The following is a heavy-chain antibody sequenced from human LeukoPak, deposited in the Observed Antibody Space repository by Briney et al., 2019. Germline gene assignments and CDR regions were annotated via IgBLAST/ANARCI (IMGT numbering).Heavy chain of an antibody. CDR1: GGSISSGGYY. J-gene: IGHJ4*02. D-gene: IGHD3-3*01. Sequence: SQTLSLTCTVSGGSISSGGYYWSWIRQPAGKGLEWIGRIYTSGSTNYNPSLKSRVTISVDTSKNQFSLKLSSVTAADTAVYYCARFTIFGVVSFDYWGQGTLVTVSS. CDR2: IYTSGST. V-gene: IGHV4-61*02. CDR3: ARFTIFGVVSFDY.